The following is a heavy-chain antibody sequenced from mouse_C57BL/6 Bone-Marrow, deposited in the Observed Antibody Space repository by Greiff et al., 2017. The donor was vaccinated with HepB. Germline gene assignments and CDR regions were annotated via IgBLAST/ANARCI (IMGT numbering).Heavy chain of an antibody. D-gene: IGHD1-1*01. V-gene: IGHV1-50*01. J-gene: IGHJ3*01. CDR2: IDPSDSYT. CDR3: ARLIYYYGSTGFGFAY. Sequence: VQLQQSGAELVKPGASVKLSCKASGYTFTSYWMQWVKQRPGQGLEWIGEIDPSDSYTNYNQKFKGKATLTVDTSSSTAYMQLSSLTSEDSAVYYCARLIYYYGSTGFGFAYWGQGTLVTVSA. CDR1: GYTFTSYW.